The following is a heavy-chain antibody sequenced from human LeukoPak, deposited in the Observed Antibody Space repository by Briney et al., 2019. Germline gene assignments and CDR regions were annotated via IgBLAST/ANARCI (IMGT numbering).Heavy chain of an antibody. D-gene: IGHD3-22*01. CDR2: IYASGNT. V-gene: IGHV4-4*07. J-gene: IGHJ3*02. CDR1: GASLSSYF. CDR3: ARVAYFDRSGYYRPSSFDI. Sequence: SETLSLTCTVSGASLSSYFWSWIRQPAGKGLDWIGHIYASGNTNYNPSLKSRVTISVDRSKNQFSLKLNSVTAADTAVYYCARVAYFDRSGYYRPSSFDIWGQGTMVSVSS.